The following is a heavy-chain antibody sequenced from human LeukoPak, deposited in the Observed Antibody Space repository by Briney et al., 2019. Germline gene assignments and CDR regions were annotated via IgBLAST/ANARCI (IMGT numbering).Heavy chain of an antibody. CDR3: ATAGGDSSSENWFDP. Sequence: GASVKVSCKVSGYTLTELSMHWVRQAPGKGLEWMGGFDPEDGETIYALKFQGRVTMTEDTSTDTAYMELSSLRSEDTAVYYCATAGGDSSSENWFDPWGQGTLVTVSS. CDR1: GYTLTELS. V-gene: IGHV1-24*01. J-gene: IGHJ5*02. CDR2: FDPEDGET. D-gene: IGHD6-6*01.